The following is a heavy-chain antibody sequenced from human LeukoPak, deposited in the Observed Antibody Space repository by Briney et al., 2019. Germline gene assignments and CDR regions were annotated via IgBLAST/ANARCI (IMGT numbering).Heavy chain of an antibody. D-gene: IGHD3-3*01. V-gene: IGHV1-46*01. CDR1: GYTFTSYY. CDR3: ASGMEGWYFDL. J-gene: IGHJ2*01. Sequence: EASVKVSCKASGYTFTSYYMHWVRQAPGQGLEWMGIINPSGGSTSYAQKIKGRVTMTRDTSTSTVYMEVSSLRSDDTAVYYCASGMEGWYFDLWGRGTLVTVSS. CDR2: INPSGGST.